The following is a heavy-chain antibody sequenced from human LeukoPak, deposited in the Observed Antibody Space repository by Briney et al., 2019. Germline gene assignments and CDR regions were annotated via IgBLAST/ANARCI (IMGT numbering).Heavy chain of an antibody. Sequence: GGALRLSCAASGFTFSDYWMSWVRQAPGKGVEWVANIKQDGSEKYYVDSVKGRFTISRDNAKNSLYLQMNSLRAEDTAVYYCARPSYYYDSSGYYYWGQGTLVTVSS. CDR1: GFTFSDYW. CDR2: IKQDGSEK. CDR3: ARPSYYYDSSGYYY. D-gene: IGHD3-22*01. J-gene: IGHJ4*02. V-gene: IGHV3-7*01.